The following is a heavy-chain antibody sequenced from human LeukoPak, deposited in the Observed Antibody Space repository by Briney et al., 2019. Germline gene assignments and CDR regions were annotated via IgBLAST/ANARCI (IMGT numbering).Heavy chain of an antibody. CDR2: ISGSGGST. CDR3: AKGPVAGVFRDYLDY. V-gene: IGHV3-23*01. D-gene: IGHD6-19*01. CDR1: GFTYSSYA. Sequence: GWSLRLSCAAAGFTYSSYAMSWVRQAPGTGLEWVSSISGSGGSTYYADSVKGRFTISRDNSKNTLYLQMHSLRAEDTAVYYCAKGPVAGVFRDYLDYWGQGTLVTVSS. J-gene: IGHJ4*02.